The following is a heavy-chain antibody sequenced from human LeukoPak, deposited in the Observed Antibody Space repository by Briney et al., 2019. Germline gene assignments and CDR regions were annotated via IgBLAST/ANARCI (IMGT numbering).Heavy chain of an antibody. CDR1: GFTLSNYA. CDR3: AKDVLRLNYGYFDL. D-gene: IGHD2-21*02. J-gene: IGHJ2*01. Sequence: GGSLRLSCAASGFTLSNYAMSWVRQAPGKGPEWVAGISYSSGSIYYSDSVKGRFTISRDNSKNTLYLQMNSLIADDTAVYYCAKDVLRLNYGYFDLWGRGTLVSVSS. V-gene: IGHV3-23*01. CDR2: ISYSSGSI.